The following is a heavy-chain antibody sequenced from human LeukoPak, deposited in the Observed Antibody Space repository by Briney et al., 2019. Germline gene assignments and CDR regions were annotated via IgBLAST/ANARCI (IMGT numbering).Heavy chain of an antibody. Sequence: GGSLRLSCAASGFTFSSSGMSWFRQAPGKGLELVSAVSGSGGSTYYADSVKGRFTISRDNSKNTLYLQMNSLRAEDTSFYQSEEGIRYFDWLPNFDYWGQGTLVTVSS. V-gene: IGHV3-23*01. CDR3: EEGIRYFDWLPNFDY. CDR1: GFTFSSSG. CDR2: VSGSGGST. J-gene: IGHJ4*02. D-gene: IGHD3-9*01.